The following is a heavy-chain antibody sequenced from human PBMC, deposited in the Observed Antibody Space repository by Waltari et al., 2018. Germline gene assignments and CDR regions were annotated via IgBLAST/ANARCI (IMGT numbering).Heavy chain of an antibody. V-gene: IGHV3-66*02. D-gene: IGHD3-22*01. J-gene: IGHJ4*02. Sequence: EVQLAESGGGLVQPGGSLRISCAASGFTVSNNYMSWVRQAPGKGLEWVSLIYSGGYPQYVDSVKGRFTISRDNSKNTLYLQMNSLRVEDTAVYYCARNPRYDSPDWGQGTLVTVSS. CDR2: IYSGGYP. CDR1: GFTVSNNY. CDR3: ARNPRYDSPD.